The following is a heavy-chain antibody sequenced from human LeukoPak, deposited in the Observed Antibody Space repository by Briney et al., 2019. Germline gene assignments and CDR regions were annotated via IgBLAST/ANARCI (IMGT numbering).Heavy chain of an antibody. V-gene: IGHV3-21*01. J-gene: IGHJ4*02. CDR2: ISSSSSYI. CDR3: ARVPRGYSYGLDY. Sequence: GGSLRLSCAASGFTFSSYSMNWVRQAPGKGLEWVSSISSSSSYIYYADSVKGRFTISRDNAKNSLYLQMNSLRVEDTAVYYCARVPRGYSYGLDYWGQGTLVTVSS. CDR1: GFTFSSYS. D-gene: IGHD5-18*01.